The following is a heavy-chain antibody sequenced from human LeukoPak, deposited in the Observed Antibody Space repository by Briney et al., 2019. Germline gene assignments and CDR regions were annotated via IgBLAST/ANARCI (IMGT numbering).Heavy chain of an antibody. Sequence: ASVKVSCKASGYTFTSYDINWVRQAPGQGLEWMGWMNPNSGNTGYAQKFQGRVTMTRNTSISTAYMELSSLRSEDTAVYYCARVVYDYVWGSYRAYYFDYWGQGTLVTVSS. V-gene: IGHV1-8*01. D-gene: IGHD3-16*02. CDR1: GYTFTSYD. J-gene: IGHJ4*02. CDR3: ARVVYDYVWGSYRAYYFDY. CDR2: MNPNSGNT.